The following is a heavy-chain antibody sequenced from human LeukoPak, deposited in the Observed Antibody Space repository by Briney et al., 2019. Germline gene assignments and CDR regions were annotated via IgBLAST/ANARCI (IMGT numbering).Heavy chain of an antibody. CDR1: GFTFSTYG. CDR2: IANDGSIK. V-gene: IGHV3-30*18. Sequence: GGSLRLSCAASGFTFSTYGMHWVRQAPGKGLEWVTVIANDGSIKYYADSVKGRFTISRDNSKNTLYLQMNSLRAGDTAMYYCAKKICITNTNSNTCIKGGFDYWGRGALVTVS. CDR3: AKKICITNTNSNTCIKGGFDY. D-gene: IGHD3-10*01. J-gene: IGHJ4*02.